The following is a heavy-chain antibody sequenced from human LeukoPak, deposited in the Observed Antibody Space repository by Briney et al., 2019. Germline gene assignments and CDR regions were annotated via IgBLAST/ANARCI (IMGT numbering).Heavy chain of an antibody. CDR1: GGSISSSSYY. D-gene: IGHD6-13*01. Sequence: SETLSLTCTVSGGSISSSSYYWGWIRQPPGKGLEWIGYIYYSGSTNYNPSLKSRVTISVDTSKNQFSLKLSSVTAADTAVYYCARGSGYSSSWYGSNFDYWGQGTLVTVSS. CDR3: ARGSGYSSSWYGSNFDY. CDR2: IYYSGST. V-gene: IGHV4-39*07. J-gene: IGHJ4*02.